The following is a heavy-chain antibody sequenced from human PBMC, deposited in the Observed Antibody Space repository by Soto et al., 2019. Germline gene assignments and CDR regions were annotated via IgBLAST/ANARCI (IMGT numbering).Heavy chain of an antibody. CDR3: AREIMAQSLNYEYVWGSYRPFDY. CDR2: ISAYNGNT. J-gene: IGHJ4*02. V-gene: IGHV1-18*01. Sequence: ASVKVSCKASGYTFTSYGISWVRQAPGQGLEWMGWISAYNGNTNYAQKLQGRVTMTTDTSTSTAYMELRSLRSDDTAVYYCAREIMAQSLNYEYVWGSYRPFDYWGEG. CDR1: GYTFTSYG. D-gene: IGHD3-16*02.